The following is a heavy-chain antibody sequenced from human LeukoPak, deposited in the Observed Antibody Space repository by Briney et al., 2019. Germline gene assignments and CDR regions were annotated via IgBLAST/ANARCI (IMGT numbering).Heavy chain of an antibody. V-gene: IGHV3-33*06. CDR3: AKDRRSSSYFDY. J-gene: IGHJ4*02. CDR2: IWYDGSNK. D-gene: IGHD6-6*01. CDR1: GFTFSSYG. Sequence: GGSLRLSCAASGFTFSSYGMHWVRQAPGKGLEWVAVIWYDGSNKYYADSVKGRFTISRDNSKNTLYLQMNSPRAEDTAVYYCAKDRRSSSYFDYWGQGTLVTVSS.